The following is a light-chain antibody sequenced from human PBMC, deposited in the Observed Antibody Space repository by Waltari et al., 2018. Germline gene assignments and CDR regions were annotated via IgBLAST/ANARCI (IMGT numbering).Light chain of an antibody. J-gene: IGKJ1*01. V-gene: IGKV3-15*01. CDR3: QQYNDWPRT. Sequence: EIVMTQSPASLSVSPGDRATLSCRASQSVGTNLAWYQQRPGRAPRLLVYRASTRASDIPARFSGSGSGTDFTLSISTLQSEDFGVYYCQQYNDWPRTFGQGTKVEIK. CDR2: RAS. CDR1: QSVGTN.